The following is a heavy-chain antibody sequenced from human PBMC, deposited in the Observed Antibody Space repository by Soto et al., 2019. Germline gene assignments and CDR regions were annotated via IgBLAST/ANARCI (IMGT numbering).Heavy chain of an antibody. Sequence: PGESLKISCKGSGYSFTSYWIAWVRQMPGKGLEWMGIIYPGDSETRYSPSFQGQVTISADKSITTAYLQWSSLKASDTAMYYCARHAGHCSSTSCPVGYWGQGTLVTVSS. D-gene: IGHD2-2*01. J-gene: IGHJ4*02. V-gene: IGHV5-51*01. CDR2: IYPGDSET. CDR1: GYSFTSYW. CDR3: ARHAGHCSSTSCPVGY.